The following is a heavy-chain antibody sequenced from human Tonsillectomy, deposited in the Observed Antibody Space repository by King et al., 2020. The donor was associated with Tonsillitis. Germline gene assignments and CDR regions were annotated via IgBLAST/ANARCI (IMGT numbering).Heavy chain of an antibody. J-gene: IGHJ4*02. Sequence: VQLQESGPGLVKPSETLSLTCTVSGGSISSYYWSWIRQPPGKGLEWIGYIYYSGSTNYNPSLKSRVTISVDTSKNQFSLKLSSVTAADTAVYYCARGLELKYQLLGDYWGQGTLVTVSS. CDR3: ARGLELKYQLLGDY. D-gene: IGHD2-2*01. CDR2: IYYSGST. V-gene: IGHV4-59*01. CDR1: GGSISSYY.